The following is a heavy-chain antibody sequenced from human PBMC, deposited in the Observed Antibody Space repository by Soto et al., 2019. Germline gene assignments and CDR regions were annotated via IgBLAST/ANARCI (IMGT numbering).Heavy chain of an antibody. J-gene: IGHJ6*02. D-gene: IGHD2-2*01. Sequence: QVQLVQSGAEVKKPGSSVKVSCKASGGTFSSYAISWVRQAPGQGLEWMGGIIPIFGTANYPQKFQGRVTITADDSTSTAYMELSSLRSEDTAVYYCARDGYCISTSCRYGMDVWGQGTTVTVSS. CDR1: GGTFSSYA. CDR2: IIPIFGTA. V-gene: IGHV1-69*12. CDR3: ARDGYCISTSCRYGMDV.